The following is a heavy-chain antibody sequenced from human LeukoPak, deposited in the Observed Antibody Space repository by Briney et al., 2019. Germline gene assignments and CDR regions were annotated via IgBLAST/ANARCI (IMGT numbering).Heavy chain of an antibody. Sequence: ASVKVSCKASGYTFTGYYMHWVRRAPGQGLEWMGWINPNSGGTNYAQKFQGRVTMTRDTSMSAAYMEISRLTYDDTAVYYCGRGIQSFDPWGQGTLVTVSS. CDR3: GRGIQSFDP. J-gene: IGHJ5*02. CDR2: INPNSGGT. V-gene: IGHV1-2*02. CDR1: GYTFTGYY.